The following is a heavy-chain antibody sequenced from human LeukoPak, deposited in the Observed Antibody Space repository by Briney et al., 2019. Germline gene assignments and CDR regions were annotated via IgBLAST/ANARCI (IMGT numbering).Heavy chain of an antibody. D-gene: IGHD3-22*01. CDR1: GYTFTSYG. Sequence: ASVKVSCKASGYTFTSYGISWVRQAPGQGLEWMGWISAYNGNTNYAQKLQGRVTMTTDTSTSTAYMELRSLRSDDTAVYYCARDGEYYYDSSGYYKFKARFDYWGQGTLVTVSS. V-gene: IGHV1-18*01. J-gene: IGHJ4*02. CDR3: ARDGEYYYDSSGYYKFKARFDY. CDR2: ISAYNGNT.